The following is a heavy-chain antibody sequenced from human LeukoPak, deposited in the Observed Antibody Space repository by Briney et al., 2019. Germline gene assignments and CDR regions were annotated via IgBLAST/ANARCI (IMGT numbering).Heavy chain of an antibody. CDR2: IYYSGST. CDR1: GGSISNHY. J-gene: IGHJ4*02. V-gene: IGHV4-59*11. Sequence: SETLSLTCTVSGGSISNHYWSWIRQPPGKGLEWIGYIYYSGSTNYNPSLKSRVTISVDTSKNQFSLKLSSVTAADTAVYYCARASDIAAVGKFDYWGQGSLVTVSS. CDR3: ARASDIAAVGKFDY. D-gene: IGHD6-13*01.